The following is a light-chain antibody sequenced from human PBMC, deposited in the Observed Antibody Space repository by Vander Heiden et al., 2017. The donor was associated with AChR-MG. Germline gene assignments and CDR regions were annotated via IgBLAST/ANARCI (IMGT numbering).Light chain of an antibody. CDR1: ESVTSSY. Sequence: EIVLTQSPDTLSLSPGERATLSCRASESVTSSYLAWYQQKRGQPPRLLIYAASSRATGIPDRFSGSGSGTDFTLTISGLEAEDFAVYYCQLYFRSPPGLTFGGGTKVELK. V-gene: IGKV3-20*01. CDR2: AAS. CDR3: QLYFRSPPGLT. J-gene: IGKJ4*01.